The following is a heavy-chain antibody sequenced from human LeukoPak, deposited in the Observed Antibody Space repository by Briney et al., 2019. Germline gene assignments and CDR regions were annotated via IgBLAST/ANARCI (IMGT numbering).Heavy chain of an antibody. Sequence: PSETLSLTCAVYGGSFSGYYWSWIRQPPGKGLEWIGEINHSGSTNYNPSLKSRVTISVDTSKNQSSLKLSSVTGADTAVYYCGGGSYTYYFDYWGQGTLVTVSS. D-gene: IGHD1-26*01. CDR3: GGGSYTYYFDY. CDR2: INHSGST. J-gene: IGHJ4*02. V-gene: IGHV4-34*01. CDR1: GGSFSGYY.